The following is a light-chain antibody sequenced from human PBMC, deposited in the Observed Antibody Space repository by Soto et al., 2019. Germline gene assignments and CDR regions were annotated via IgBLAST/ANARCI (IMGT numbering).Light chain of an antibody. Sequence: DIQMTQSPSSLSASVGDRVTITCQASQDISNYLNWYQQKPGKAPKLLIYDASNLETGVPSRFSGSGSGTDFTLVTSILQPHDMVTYYYQPYDNLFPFGQGTRLAIK. CDR2: DAS. CDR1: QDISNY. J-gene: IGKJ5*01. CDR3: QPYDNLFP. V-gene: IGKV1-33*01.